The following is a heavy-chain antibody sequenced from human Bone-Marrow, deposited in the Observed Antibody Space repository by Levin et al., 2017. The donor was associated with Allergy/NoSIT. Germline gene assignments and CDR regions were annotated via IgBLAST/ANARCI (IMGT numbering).Heavy chain of an antibody. D-gene: IGHD2-15*01. CDR1: GYTFTNND. J-gene: IGHJ4*02. CDR3: ARVLSGGWSDY. Sequence: ASVKVSCKPSGYTFTNNDISWVRQAPGQGLEWMGWMNPNSGNTGYAQKFQGRVSMTRSTSVRTAHMELSDLRSEDTAVYYCARVLSGGWSDYWGQGTLVIVSS. V-gene: IGHV1-8*01. CDR2: MNPNSGNT.